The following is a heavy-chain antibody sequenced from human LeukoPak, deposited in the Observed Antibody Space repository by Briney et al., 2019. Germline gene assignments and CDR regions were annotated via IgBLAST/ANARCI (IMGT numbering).Heavy chain of an antibody. CDR2: ITGSGGTT. Sequence: PGGSLRLSCAASGFTFSSYAMSWVRQAPGKGLEWVSVITGSGGTTYYADSVRGRFTISRDNSKSTLYLQMSSLRAEDTAVYYCARDLAYYYDRNYDWGQGTLVTVSS. CDR1: GFTFSSYA. V-gene: IGHV3-23*01. CDR3: ARDLAYYYDRNYD. J-gene: IGHJ4*02. D-gene: IGHD3-22*01.